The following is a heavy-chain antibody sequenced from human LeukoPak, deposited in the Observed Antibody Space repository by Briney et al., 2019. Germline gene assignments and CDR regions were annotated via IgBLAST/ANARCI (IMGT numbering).Heavy chain of an antibody. CDR3: ARGGGLDV. CDR1: GFTFSSYW. J-gene: IGHJ6*02. Sequence: GGSLRLSCAASGFTFSSYWMNWARQAPGKELEWVASINHNGNVNYYVDSVKGRFTISRDNAKNSLYLQMSNLRAEDAAVYFCARGGGLDVWGQGATVAVSS. D-gene: IGHD3-16*01. CDR2: INHNGNVN. V-gene: IGHV3-7*03.